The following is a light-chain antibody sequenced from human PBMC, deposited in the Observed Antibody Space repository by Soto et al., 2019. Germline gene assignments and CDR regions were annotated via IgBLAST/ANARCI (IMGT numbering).Light chain of an antibody. J-gene: IGKJ5*01. CDR2: KAS. CDR1: QSISTW. V-gene: IGKV1-5*03. CDR3: QQYNSYSIT. Sequence: DIQMTQSPSTLSESVGDRVTITCRASQSISTWLAWYQQKPGKAPNLLIYKASSLQSGVPSRFSGSGSGTEFTLTISSLQPDDFASYYCQQYNSYSITFGQGTRLEIK.